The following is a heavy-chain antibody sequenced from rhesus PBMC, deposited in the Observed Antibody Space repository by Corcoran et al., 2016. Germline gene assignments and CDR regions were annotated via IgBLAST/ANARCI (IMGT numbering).Heavy chain of an antibody. CDR2: ISGSGGST. CDR3: ARDYNFWTGYYTGDAFDF. Sequence: QLQLQESGPGLVKPSETLSLTCAVSGGSISSNYWSWIRQPPGKGLEWIGRISGSGGSTDYNPSLNSRVTISTDTSKNQFSLKLSSVTAADTAVYYCARDYNFWTGYYTGDAFDFWGQGLRVTVSS. D-gene: IGHD3-3*01. V-gene: IGHV4-173*01. CDR1: GGSISSNY. J-gene: IGHJ3*01.